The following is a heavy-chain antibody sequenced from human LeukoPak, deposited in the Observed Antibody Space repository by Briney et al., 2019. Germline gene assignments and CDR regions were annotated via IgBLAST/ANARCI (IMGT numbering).Heavy chain of an antibody. J-gene: IGHJ2*01. V-gene: IGHV4-61*05. D-gene: IGHD4-17*01. CDR2: IYYSGST. Sequence: SETLSLTCTVSGGSISSSSYYWGWIRQPPGKGLEWIGYIYYSGSTNYNPSLKSRVTISVDTSKNKFSLKLSAVTAADTAVYYCARGVHGDYRWYFDLWGRGTLVTVSS. CDR1: GGSISSSSYY. CDR3: ARGVHGDYRWYFDL.